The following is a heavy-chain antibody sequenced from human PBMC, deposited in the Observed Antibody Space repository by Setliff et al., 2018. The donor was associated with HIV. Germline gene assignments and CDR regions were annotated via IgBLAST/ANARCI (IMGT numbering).Heavy chain of an antibody. CDR2: IYTDGST. CDR3: AMLDTSDYFRNNWFDS. CDR1: GGSISGGTYY. Sequence: PSETLSLTCTVSGGSISGGTYYWSWIRQPAGKGLEWIGHIYTDGSTNFNPSLRSRVTISADTPKNQLSLKLTSVTAADTAVYYCAMLDTSDYFRNNWFDSWGQGTLVTVSS. D-gene: IGHD3-22*01. V-gene: IGHV4-61*09. J-gene: IGHJ5*01.